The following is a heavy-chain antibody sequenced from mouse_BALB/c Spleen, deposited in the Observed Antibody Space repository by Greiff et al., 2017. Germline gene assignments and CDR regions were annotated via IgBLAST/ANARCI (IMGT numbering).Heavy chain of an antibody. V-gene: IGHV1S135*01. D-gene: IGHD1-1*01. J-gene: IGHJ4*01. Sequence: EVQLQQSGPELVKPGASVKVSCKASGYAFTSYNMYWVKQSHGKSLEWIGYIDPYNGGTSYNQKFKGKATLTVDKSSSTAYMHLNSLTSEDTAVYYCARLLRYLYYYAMDYWGQGTSVTVSS. CDR3: ARLLRYLYYYAMDY. CDR2: IDPYNGGT. CDR1: GYAFTSYN.